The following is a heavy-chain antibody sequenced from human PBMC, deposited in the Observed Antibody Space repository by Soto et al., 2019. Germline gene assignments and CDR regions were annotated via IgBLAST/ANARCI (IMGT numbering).Heavy chain of an antibody. Sequence: EVQLLESGGDLVQPGGSLRLSCAAYGFTFSSYVMSWIRQAPGKGLEWVSAISGSDYSTYYADSVKGRFTISRDNSKSTLYLQMSSLRAEDTAVYYCAQYQAGSYPQHWGQGTLVTVSS. CDR2: ISGSDYST. D-gene: IGHD3-10*01. V-gene: IGHV3-23*01. CDR3: AQYQAGSYPQH. CDR1: GFTFSSYV. J-gene: IGHJ1*01.